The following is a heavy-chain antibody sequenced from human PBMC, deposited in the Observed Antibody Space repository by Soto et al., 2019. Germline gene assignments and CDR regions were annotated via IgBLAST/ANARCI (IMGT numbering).Heavy chain of an antibody. J-gene: IGHJ4*02. CDR1: GFTFSSYS. CDR2: ISSSSSYI. Sequence: PXGSLKLSCSASGFTFSSYSMNWVRQAPGKGLEWVSSISSSSSYIYYADSVKGRFTISRDNAKNSLYLQMNSLRAEDTAVYYCATLTMVRGAPDYWGQGTLVTVSS. D-gene: IGHD3-10*01. V-gene: IGHV3-21*01. CDR3: ATLTMVRGAPDY.